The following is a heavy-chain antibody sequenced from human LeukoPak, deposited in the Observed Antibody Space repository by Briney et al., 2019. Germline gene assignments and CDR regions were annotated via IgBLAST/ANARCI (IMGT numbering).Heavy chain of an antibody. D-gene: IGHD4-23*01. CDR3: ARDVLTPNSYGMDV. J-gene: IGHJ6*02. CDR2: ISISGSTI. V-gene: IGHV3-48*03. Sequence: GPLSLSCAASGFPFTSYEMNWVRQAPGKGLEWVSYISISGSTIYYADSVKGRFTISRDNAKNSLYLQMNSLRAEDTAVYYCARDVLTPNSYGMDVWGQGTTVTVSS. CDR1: GFPFTSYE.